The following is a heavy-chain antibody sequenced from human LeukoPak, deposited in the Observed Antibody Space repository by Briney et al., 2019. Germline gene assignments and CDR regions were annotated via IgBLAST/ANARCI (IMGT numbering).Heavy chain of an antibody. V-gene: IGHV3-21*01. CDR3: ARDNGAIAARPYYFDY. CDR1: GFTFDDYA. Sequence: PGRSLRLSCAASGFTFDDYAMNWVRQAPGKGLEWVSSISSSSSYIYYADSVKGRFTISRDNAKNSLYLQMNSLRAEDTAVYYCARDNGAIAARPYYFDYWGQGTLVTVSS. J-gene: IGHJ4*02. D-gene: IGHD6-6*01. CDR2: ISSSSSYI.